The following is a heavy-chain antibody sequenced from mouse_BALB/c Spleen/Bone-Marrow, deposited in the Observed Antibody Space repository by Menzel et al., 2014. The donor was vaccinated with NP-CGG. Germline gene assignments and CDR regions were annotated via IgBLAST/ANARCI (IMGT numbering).Heavy chain of an antibody. CDR1: GYSFTDYY. Sequence: EVQLQESGPELVKPGASVKISCKASGYSFTDYYMNWVKQSHVKSLEWIGRIDPYNGATSYNQNFKDKASLTVDKSSRTAYMELHSLTSEDSAGSSRARFAFAYRCPGTLLPVA. CDR3: ARFAFAY. V-gene: IGHV1-26*01. CDR2: IDPYNGAT. J-gene: IGHJ3*01.